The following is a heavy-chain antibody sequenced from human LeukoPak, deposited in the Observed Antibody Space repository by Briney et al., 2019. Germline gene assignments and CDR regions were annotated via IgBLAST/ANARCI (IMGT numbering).Heavy chain of an antibody. CDR1: GFTFSSYW. Sequence: GGSLRLSCAASGFTFSSYWMSWVRQAPGKGLEWVANIKQDGSEKYYVDSVKGRFTISRDNAKNSLYLQMNSLRAEDTAVYYCARGPDYYYYYMDVRGKGTTVTVSS. V-gene: IGHV3-7*01. J-gene: IGHJ6*03. CDR3: ARGPDYYYYYMDV. D-gene: IGHD1-14*01. CDR2: IKQDGSEK.